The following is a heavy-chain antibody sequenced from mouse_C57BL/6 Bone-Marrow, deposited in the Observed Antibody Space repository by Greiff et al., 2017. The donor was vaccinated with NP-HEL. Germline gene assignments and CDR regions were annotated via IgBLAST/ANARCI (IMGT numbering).Heavy chain of an antibody. CDR3: ARRARPSYWYFDV. CDR2: INPSSGYT. Sequence: QVQLQQSGAELAKPGASVKLSCKASGYTFTSYWMHWVKQRPGQGLEWIGYINPSSGYTKYNQKFKDKATLTADKSSSTAYMQLSSLTYEDSAVYYCARRARPSYWYFDVGGTGTTVTVAS. J-gene: IGHJ1*03. V-gene: IGHV1-7*01. CDR1: GYTFTSYW. D-gene: IGHD3-3*01.